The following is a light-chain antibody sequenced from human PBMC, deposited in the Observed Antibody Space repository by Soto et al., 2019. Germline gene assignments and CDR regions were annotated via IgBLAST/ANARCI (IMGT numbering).Light chain of an antibody. CDR1: QSIVTW. CDR2: EAS. V-gene: IGKV1-5*03. J-gene: IGKJ2*01. Sequence: DIPMTQSPSSLSASVGDRVTITCRASQSIVTWLAWYQQKPGKAPKLLIYEASSLESGVPSRFSGTGSGTEFTLTISSLKPDDSAAYYCQQFNSSPYTFGQGPKVEIK. CDR3: QQFNSSPYT.